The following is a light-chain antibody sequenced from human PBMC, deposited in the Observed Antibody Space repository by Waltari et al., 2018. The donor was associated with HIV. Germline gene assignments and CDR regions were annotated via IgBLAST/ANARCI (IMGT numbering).Light chain of an antibody. CDR1: QGINQY. Sequence: DIQMTQSPSSMSASVGDRVTITCRASQGINQYLAWFQHKSGKAPKSLIYGASSLQAGVPSKFNGSGSGTDFTLTINSLQPEDIATYYCQQYSSYPLTFGRGTTVEIK. J-gene: IGKJ4*01. CDR3: QQYSSYPLT. CDR2: GAS. V-gene: IGKV1-16*02.